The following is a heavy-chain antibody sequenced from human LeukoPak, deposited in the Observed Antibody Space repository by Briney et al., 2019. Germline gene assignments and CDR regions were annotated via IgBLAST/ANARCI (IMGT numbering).Heavy chain of an antibody. D-gene: IGHD6-13*01. Sequence: ASVKVSCKASGYTFTSYGISWVRQAPGQGLEWMGWISAYNGNTNYAQKLQGRVTMTTDTSTSTAYMELRSLRSDDTAVYYCARDLRGIAAAPGGYFQHWGQGTLVTVSS. CDR1: GYTFTSYG. J-gene: IGHJ1*01. V-gene: IGHV1-18*01. CDR2: ISAYNGNT. CDR3: ARDLRGIAAAPGGYFQH.